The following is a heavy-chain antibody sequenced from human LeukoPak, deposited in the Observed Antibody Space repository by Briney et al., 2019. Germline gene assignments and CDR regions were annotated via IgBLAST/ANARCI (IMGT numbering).Heavy chain of an antibody. CDR2: IYYSGST. J-gene: IGHJ4*02. D-gene: IGHD7-27*01. CDR3: ARRYELGTYYFDY. Sequence: PSETLSLTCTVSGGSISSYYWSWIRQPPGKGLEWIGYIYYSGSTNYNPSLKSRVTISVDTSKNQFSLKLSSVTAADTAVYYCARRYELGTYYFDYWGQGTLVTVSS. CDR1: GGSISSYY. V-gene: IGHV4-59*08.